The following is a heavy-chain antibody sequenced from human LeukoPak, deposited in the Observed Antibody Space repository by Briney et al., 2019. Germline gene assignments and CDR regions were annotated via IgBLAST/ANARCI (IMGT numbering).Heavy chain of an antibody. J-gene: IGHJ4*02. D-gene: IGHD1-14*01. CDR3: ARGVEPLAANTLAY. CDR2: LYSDGNT. Sequence: GGSLRLSCAASGFTVITNDMTWVRQAPGKGLEWVSFLYSDGNTKYADSVQGRFTISRDNSKNTLYLEMNSLIPDDTAVYYCARGVEPLAANTLAYWGQGTLVTVSS. CDR1: GFTVITND. V-gene: IGHV3-53*01.